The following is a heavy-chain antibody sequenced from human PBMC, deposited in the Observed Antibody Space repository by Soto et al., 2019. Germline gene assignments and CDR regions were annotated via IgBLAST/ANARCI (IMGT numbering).Heavy chain of an antibody. J-gene: IGHJ3*02. V-gene: IGHV1-69*06. CDR2: INPLFGTS. D-gene: IGHD6-13*01. CDR1: SDTFAGYA. CDR3: ASRVAASADDAFDT. Sequence: QVHLEQSGAEVKKTESAVKVSCRASSDTFAGYAINWVRQAPGQGLEWMGGINPLFGTSKYAQKFQGRVSITADKSTSTAFMELRSLRYEDTGLYFCASRVAASADDAFDTWGQWTLVTVSS.